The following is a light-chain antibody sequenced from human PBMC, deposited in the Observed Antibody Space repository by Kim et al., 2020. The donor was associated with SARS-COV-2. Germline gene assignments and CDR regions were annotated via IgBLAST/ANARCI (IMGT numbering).Light chain of an antibody. Sequence: GQSVTLSCTGTGSGVGCYSLVSWYPQQPGKAPKLLIYEVTMRPPGVPDRFSGSKSGNTASLTVSGLQAEDEADYYCSSYAGSNNLVFGGGTQLTVL. CDR3: SSYAGSNNLV. CDR2: EVT. V-gene: IGLV2-8*01. CDR1: GSGVGCYSL. J-gene: IGLJ2*01.